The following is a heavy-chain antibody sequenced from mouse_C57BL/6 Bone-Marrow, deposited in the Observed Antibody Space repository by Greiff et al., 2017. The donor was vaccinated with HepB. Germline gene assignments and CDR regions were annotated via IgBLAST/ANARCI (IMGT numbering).Heavy chain of an antibody. CDR3: AITGGSSYDYFDY. CDR1: GYTFTSYW. V-gene: IGHV1-74*01. Sequence: VHLQQPGAELVKPGASVKVSCKASGYTFTSYWMHWVKQRPGQGLEWIGRIHPSDSDTNYNQKFKGKATLTVDKSSSTAYMQLSSLTSEDSAVYYCAITGGSSYDYFDYWGQGTTLTVSS. D-gene: IGHD1-1*01. J-gene: IGHJ2*01. CDR2: IHPSDSDT.